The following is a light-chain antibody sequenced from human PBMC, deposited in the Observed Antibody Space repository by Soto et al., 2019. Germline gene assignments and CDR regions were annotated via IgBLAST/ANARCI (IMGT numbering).Light chain of an antibody. V-gene: IGLV2-14*01. J-gene: IGLJ1*01. Sequence: QSVLTQPASVSGSPGQSITISCTGTSSDVGSYNYVSWYQQHPGKAPKVMIFEVSRRPSGVSNRFSGSKAGDTASLTISGLQAEDEADYYCSSYTSSNTLIFGTGTNVTVL. CDR2: EVS. CDR3: SSYTSSNTLI. CDR1: SSDVGSYNY.